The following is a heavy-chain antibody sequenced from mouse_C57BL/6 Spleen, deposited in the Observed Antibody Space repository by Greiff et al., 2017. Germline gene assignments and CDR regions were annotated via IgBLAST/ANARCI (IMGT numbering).Heavy chain of an antibody. J-gene: IGHJ3*01. CDR3: ARHQIYYGYDTFAY. V-gene: IGHV5-6*01. CDR2: ISSGGSYT. CDR1: GFTFSSYG. Sequence: EVHLVESGGDLVKPGGSLKLSCAASGFTFSSYGMSWVRQTPDKRLEWVATISSGGSYTYYPDSVKGRFTISRDNAKNTLYLQMSSLKSEDTAMYYCARHQIYYGYDTFAYWGQGTLVTVSA. D-gene: IGHD2-2*01.